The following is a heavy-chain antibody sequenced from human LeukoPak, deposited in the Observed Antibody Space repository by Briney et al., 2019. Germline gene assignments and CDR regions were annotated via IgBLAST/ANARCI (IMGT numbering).Heavy chain of an antibody. Sequence: GGSLRLSCAASGFTFSSYAMHWVRKAPGKGLGWVAVISYDGSNKYYADSVKGRFTISRDNSKNTLYLQMNSLRAEDTAVYYCAREVPNYCFDYWGQGTLVTVSS. D-gene: IGHD4/OR15-4a*01. V-gene: IGHV3-30-3*01. CDR2: ISYDGSNK. CDR1: GFTFSSYA. CDR3: AREVPNYCFDY. J-gene: IGHJ4*02.